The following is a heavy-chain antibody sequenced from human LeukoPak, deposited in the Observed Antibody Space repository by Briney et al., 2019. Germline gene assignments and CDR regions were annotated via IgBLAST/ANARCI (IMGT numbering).Heavy chain of an antibody. CDR2: INPNSGGT. V-gene: IGHV1-2*02. CDR1: GYTFTGYY. D-gene: IGHD3-9*01. Sequence: ASVKVSCKASGYTFTGYYMHWVRQAPGQGLEWMRWINPNSGGTNYAQKFQGRVTMTRDTSISTAYMELSRLRSDDTAVYYCARAGDILTGYYSPFDYWGQGTLVTVSS. CDR3: ARAGDILTGYYSPFDY. J-gene: IGHJ4*02.